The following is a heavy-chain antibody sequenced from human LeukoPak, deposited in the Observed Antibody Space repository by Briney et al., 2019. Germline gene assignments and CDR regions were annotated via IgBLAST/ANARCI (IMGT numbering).Heavy chain of an antibody. Sequence: ASVKVSCKASGYTFTSYGISWVRQAPGQGLEWMGWISAYNGNTNYAQKLQGRVTMTTDTSTSTAYMELRSLRSDDTAVYYCARVVIYYDSSGYYYARPRYFDYWGQGTLVTVSS. CDR1: GYTFTSYG. D-gene: IGHD3-22*01. CDR2: ISAYNGNT. V-gene: IGHV1-18*01. J-gene: IGHJ4*02. CDR3: ARVVIYYDSSGYYYARPRYFDY.